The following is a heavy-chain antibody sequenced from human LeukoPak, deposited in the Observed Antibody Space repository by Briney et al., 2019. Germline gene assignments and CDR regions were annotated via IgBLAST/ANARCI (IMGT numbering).Heavy chain of an antibody. CDR1: GYTFTGYY. CDR2: INPNSGGT. D-gene: IGHD6-19*01. J-gene: IGHJ6*02. V-gene: IGHV1-2*02. Sequence: ASVKVSCKASGYTFTGYYMHWVRQAPGQGLEGMGWINPNSGGTNYAQKFQGRVTMTRDKSISTAYMELSRLRSDDTAVYYCARDRPLQWLALYYYYGMDVWGQGTTVTVSS. CDR3: ARDRPLQWLALYYYYGMDV.